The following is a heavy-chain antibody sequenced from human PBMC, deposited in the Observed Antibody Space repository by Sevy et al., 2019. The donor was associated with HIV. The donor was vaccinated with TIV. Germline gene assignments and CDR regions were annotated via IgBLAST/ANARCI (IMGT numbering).Heavy chain of an antibody. CDR2: IKKDGSET. CDR1: GFIFSNYW. CDR3: AGRGLSDNWFDP. D-gene: IGHD1-26*01. Sequence: GGSLRLSCAASGFIFSNYWMTWVRQAPGKGLEWVANIKKDGSETFYVDSVKGRFTISRDNVKKSLFLQMNGLRAEDTALYYCAGRGLSDNWFDPWGQGTLVTVSS. V-gene: IGHV3-7*01. J-gene: IGHJ5*02.